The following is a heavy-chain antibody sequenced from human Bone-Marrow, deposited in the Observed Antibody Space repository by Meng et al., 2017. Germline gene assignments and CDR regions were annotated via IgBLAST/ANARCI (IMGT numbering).Heavy chain of an antibody. V-gene: IGHV1-46*01. CDR1: GYTFTGYY. D-gene: IGHD6-13*01. Sequence: ASVKVSCKASGYTFTGYYMHWVRQAPGQGLEWMAVVNPSGGSTAYAPRFQDRVTMTSDMSTSTFFMELSSLRPEDTAVYYCARPGGYSSNWPLQHWGQGTLVTVSS. CDR2: VNPSGGST. CDR3: ARPGGYSSNWPLQH. J-gene: IGHJ1*01.